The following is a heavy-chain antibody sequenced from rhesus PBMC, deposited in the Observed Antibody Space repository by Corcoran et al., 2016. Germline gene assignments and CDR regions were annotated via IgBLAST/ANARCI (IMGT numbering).Heavy chain of an antibody. CDR3: TSAVGYWSDYYYY. CDR1: GFTFSSYG. CDR2: ISSSSSYI. V-gene: IGHV3S16*01. J-gene: IGHJ4*01. Sequence: EVQLVESGGGLVQPGGSLRLSCAASGFTFSSYGMSWVRQAPGKGLEWVSSISSSSSYIYYADAVKGLFTSSRDNAKNSLSLQMNSLGAEDTAVYYCTSAVGYWSDYYYYWGQGVLVTVSS. D-gene: IGHD3-22*01.